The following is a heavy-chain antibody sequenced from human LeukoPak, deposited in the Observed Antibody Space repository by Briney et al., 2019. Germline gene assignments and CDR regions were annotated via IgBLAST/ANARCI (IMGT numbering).Heavy chain of an antibody. Sequence: ASVKVSCKASGYTFTSYGISWVRQAPGQGLEWMGWISAYNGNTNYAQKFQGRVTMTRDTSISTAYMELSRLRSDDTAVYYCARGLAAAGRGYYYYYYMDVWGKGTTVTVSS. CDR1: GYTFTSYG. D-gene: IGHD6-13*01. CDR2: ISAYNGNT. CDR3: ARGLAAAGRGYYYYYYMDV. J-gene: IGHJ6*03. V-gene: IGHV1-18*01.